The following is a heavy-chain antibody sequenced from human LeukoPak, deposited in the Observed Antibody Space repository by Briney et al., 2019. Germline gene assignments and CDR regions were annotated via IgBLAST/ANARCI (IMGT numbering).Heavy chain of an antibody. CDR2: TSSSSTYI. CDR1: GFTFTSYS. J-gene: IGHJ5*02. D-gene: IGHD4-17*01. V-gene: IGHV3-21*01. Sequence: GRSLRLPCAASGFTFTSYSMNWVRQAPGRGLDWFASTSSSSTYIYYEDSVKGRFTISRDNAKNSLYLQMNSLRAGDTAVYYCAREPGAVTTPLNRFDPWGQGTLVTVPS. CDR3: AREPGAVTTPLNRFDP.